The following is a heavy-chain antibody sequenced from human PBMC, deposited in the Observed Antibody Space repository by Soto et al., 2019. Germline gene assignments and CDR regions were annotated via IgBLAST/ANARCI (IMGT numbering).Heavy chain of an antibody. CDR2: MNPNSGNT. J-gene: IGHJ6*02. CDR1: GYTFTSYE. V-gene: IGHV1-8*01. Sequence: QVQLVQSGAEVKKPGASVKVSCKASGYTFTSYEITWVRQATGQGLEWMGWMNPNSGNTGYAQKFQGRVTLTRECSISTAYWELRSMTSEDTAMYYCARRPGAGTIVYYYYGLDVWGQGTTVTVSS. D-gene: IGHD1-26*01. CDR3: ARRPGAGTIVYYYYGLDV.